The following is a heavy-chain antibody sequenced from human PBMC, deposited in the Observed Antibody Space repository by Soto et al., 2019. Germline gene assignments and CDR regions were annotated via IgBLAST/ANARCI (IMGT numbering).Heavy chain of an antibody. J-gene: IGHJ5*02. V-gene: IGHV1-18*01. CDR3: ARLWFGEKYNWFDP. CDR1: GYTXNSYG. Sequence: SXKVCFKASGYTXNSYGIRLVRQAPGQGLEWIGWISAYNGNTNYAQRLQGRVTITTDTSTSTAYMELRSMRSDDTAVYYCARLWFGEKYNWFDPWGQGTLRTVSS. CDR2: ISAYNGNT. D-gene: IGHD3-10*01.